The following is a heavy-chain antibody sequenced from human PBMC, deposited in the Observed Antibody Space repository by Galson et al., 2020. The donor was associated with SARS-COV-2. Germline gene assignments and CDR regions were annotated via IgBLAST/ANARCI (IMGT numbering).Heavy chain of an antibody. CDR2: IYYTGTT. J-gene: IGHJ3*02. Sequence: SETLSLTCTVSGGPIRSYYWSWIRQSPGKGLEWIGYIYYTGTTKYNPSLESRVTISVDTSKDQFSLKLKSVTAADTAVYYCAREEYYYETTGAPSIAFDIWGQGTMVTVSS. CDR3: AREEYYYETTGAPSIAFDI. D-gene: IGHD3-22*01. CDR1: GGPIRSYY. V-gene: IGHV4-59*01.